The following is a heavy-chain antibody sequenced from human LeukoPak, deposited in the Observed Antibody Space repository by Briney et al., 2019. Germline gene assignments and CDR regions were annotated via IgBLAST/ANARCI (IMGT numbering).Heavy chain of an antibody. CDR3: ARGSRIAAATNYFDY. J-gene: IGHJ4*02. D-gene: IGHD6-13*01. V-gene: IGHV4-59*01. Sequence: SETLSLTCTVSGGSISSYYWSWIRQPPGKGLQWRGYIYYSGGTNYNPSFKSRVTISVDTSNNQFSLKLSSVTAADTAVYYCARGSRIAAATNYFDYWGQGTLVTVSS. CDR2: IYYSGGT. CDR1: GGSISSYY.